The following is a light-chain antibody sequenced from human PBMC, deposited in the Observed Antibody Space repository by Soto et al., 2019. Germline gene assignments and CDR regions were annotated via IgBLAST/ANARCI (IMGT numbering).Light chain of an antibody. V-gene: IGKV3-20*01. CDR2: GAS. Sequence: EIVLTQSPGTLSLSPGERATLSCRASQSVSSSYLAWYQQKPGQAPRLLIYGASSRATGIPDRFSGSGSGTDFTLTISRVEPEDFAVYYCQQYGSSPRLGQGTKVEIK. CDR1: QSVSSSY. CDR3: QQYGSSPR. J-gene: IGKJ1*01.